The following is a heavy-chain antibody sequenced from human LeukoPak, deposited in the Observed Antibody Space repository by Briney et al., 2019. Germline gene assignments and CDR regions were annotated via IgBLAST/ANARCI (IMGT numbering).Heavy chain of an antibody. V-gene: IGHV1-8*01. CDR2: MNPNSGNT. D-gene: IGHD3-10*01. Sequence: ASVKVSCKASGYTFTSYDINWVRQATGQGLEWMGWMNPNSGNTGYAQKFQGRVTMTRNTSISTAYMELSSLRSEDTAVYYCARDGFLTVRGADAFDIWGQGTMVTVSS. J-gene: IGHJ3*02. CDR3: ARDGFLTVRGADAFDI. CDR1: GYTFTSYD.